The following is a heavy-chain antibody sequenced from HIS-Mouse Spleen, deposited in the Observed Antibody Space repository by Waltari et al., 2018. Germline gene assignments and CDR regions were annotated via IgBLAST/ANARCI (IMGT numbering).Heavy chain of an antibody. Sequence: QVQLVQSGAEVKKPGASVKVSCKASGYTFTGYYMSWVRQAPGQGLEWRGWINPNSGGTNYAQKFQGRVTMTMDTSISTAYMELGRLRSDDTAVYYCAREPLRDGYNSYYYYGMDVWGQGTTVTVSS. V-gene: IGHV1-2*02. CDR2: INPNSGGT. CDR3: AREPLRDGYNSYYYYGMDV. CDR1: GYTFTGYY. J-gene: IGHJ6*02. D-gene: IGHD5-12*01.